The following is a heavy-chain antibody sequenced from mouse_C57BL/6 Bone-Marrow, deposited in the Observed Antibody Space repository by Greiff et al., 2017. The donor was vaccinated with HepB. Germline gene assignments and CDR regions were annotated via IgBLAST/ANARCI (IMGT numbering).Heavy chain of an antibody. CDR3: VREGGGQLRLSAMDY. Sequence: EVQVVESGGGLVQPKGSLKLSCAASGFSFNTYAMNWVRQAPGKGLEWVARIRSKSNNYATYYADSVKDRFTISRDDSESMLYLQMNNLKTEDTAMYYCVREGGGQLRLSAMDYWGQGTSVTVSS. CDR2: IRSKSNNYAT. J-gene: IGHJ4*01. V-gene: IGHV10-1*01. CDR1: GFSFNTYA. D-gene: IGHD3-2*02.